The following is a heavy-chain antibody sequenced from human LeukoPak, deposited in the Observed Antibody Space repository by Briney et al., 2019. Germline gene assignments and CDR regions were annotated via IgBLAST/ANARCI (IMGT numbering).Heavy chain of an antibody. CDR1: GGTFSSYA. D-gene: IGHD3-3*01. V-gene: IGHV1-18*01. Sequence: ASVKVSCKASGGTFSSYAISWVRQAPGQGLEWMGWISAYNGNTNYAQKLQGRVTMTTDTSTSTAYMELRSLRSDDTAVYYCARVGGFLEWLLNSGIFDYWGQGTLVTVSS. CDR3: ARVGGFLEWLLNSGIFDY. J-gene: IGHJ4*02. CDR2: ISAYNGNT.